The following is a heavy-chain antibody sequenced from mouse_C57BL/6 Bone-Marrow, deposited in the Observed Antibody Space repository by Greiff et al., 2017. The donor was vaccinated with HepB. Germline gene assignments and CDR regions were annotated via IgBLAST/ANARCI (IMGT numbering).Heavy chain of an antibody. V-gene: IGHV15-2*01. Sequence: QVQLQQSGSELRSPGSSVKLSCKDFDSEVFPIAYMSWVRQKPGHGFEWIGGILPSIGRTIYGEKFEDKATLDADTLSNTAYLELNSLTSEDSAIYYCARPQYLRYYAMDYWGQGTSVTVSS. CDR3: ARPQYLRYYAMDY. CDR1: DSEVFPIAY. J-gene: IGHJ4*01. CDR2: ILPSIGRT. D-gene: IGHD5-1-1*01.